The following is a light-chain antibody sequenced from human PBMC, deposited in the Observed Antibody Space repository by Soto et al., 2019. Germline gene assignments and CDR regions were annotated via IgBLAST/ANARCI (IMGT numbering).Light chain of an antibody. CDR1: QDINKN. J-gene: IGKJ5*01. Sequence: DIQMTQSPSSLSSSVGDIVTITCQASQDINKNLIWYQQKPGKAPKLLIYDASDLETGVPSRFSGSGSGTGFTFTISSLQPEDFATYYCQQYESLPLTFGQGTRLEI. CDR3: QQYESLPLT. CDR2: DAS. V-gene: IGKV1-33*01.